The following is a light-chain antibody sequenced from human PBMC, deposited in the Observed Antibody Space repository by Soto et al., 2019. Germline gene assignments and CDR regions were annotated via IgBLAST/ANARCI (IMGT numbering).Light chain of an antibody. CDR3: QSYDNSLRGSV. J-gene: IGLJ2*01. V-gene: IGLV1-40*01. CDR2: SNT. Sequence: QSVLTQPPSVSGAPGQRVTISCTGSSSNIGAGYGVHWYQKLPETAPKLLIYSNTNRPSGVPDRFSGSKSGTSASLAITGLHTEDEADYYCQSYDNSLRGSVFGGGTKLTVL. CDR1: SSNIGAGYG.